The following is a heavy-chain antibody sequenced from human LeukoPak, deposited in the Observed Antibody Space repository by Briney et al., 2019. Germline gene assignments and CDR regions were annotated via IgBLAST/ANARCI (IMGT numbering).Heavy chain of an antibody. CDR3: ARVSYGSGSHRFDY. Sequence: SETLSLTCTVSGGSISSYYWSWIRQPPGKGLEWIGYIYYSGSTNYNPSLKSRVTISVDTSKNQFSLKLSSVTAADTAVYYCARVSYGSGSHRFDYWGQGTLVTVSS. J-gene: IGHJ4*02. CDR1: GGSISSYY. V-gene: IGHV4-59*01. CDR2: IYYSGST. D-gene: IGHD3-10*01.